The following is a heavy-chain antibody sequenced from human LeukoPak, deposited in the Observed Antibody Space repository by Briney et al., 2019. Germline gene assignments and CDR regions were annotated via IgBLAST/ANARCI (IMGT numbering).Heavy chain of an antibody. J-gene: IGHJ4*02. V-gene: IGHV4-34*01. CDR1: GGSFSGYY. D-gene: IGHD1-26*01. CDR2: INHSGST. Sequence: SETLSLTCAVYGGSFSGYYWSWIRRPPGKGLEWIGEINHSGSTNYNPSLKSRVTMSVDTSKNQFSLKLSSVTAADTAVYYCARGLTDMSIVGASSAQYYFDYWGQGTLVTVSS. CDR3: ARGLTDMSIVGASSAQYYFDY.